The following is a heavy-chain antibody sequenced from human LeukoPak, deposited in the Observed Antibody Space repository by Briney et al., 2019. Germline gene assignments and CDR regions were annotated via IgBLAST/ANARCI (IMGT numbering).Heavy chain of an antibody. CDR1: GYSFTTFG. CDR3: ARDRTLVRGVSIPDY. J-gene: IGHJ4*02. D-gene: IGHD3-10*01. V-gene: IGHV1-18*01. CDR2: ISAYNGNT. Sequence: ASVKVSCKASGYSFTTFGITWVRQAPGQGLEWMGWISAYNGNTNYAQKLQGRVTMTTDTSTSTAYMELRSLRSDDTAVYYCARDRTLVRGVSIPDYWGQGTLVTVSS.